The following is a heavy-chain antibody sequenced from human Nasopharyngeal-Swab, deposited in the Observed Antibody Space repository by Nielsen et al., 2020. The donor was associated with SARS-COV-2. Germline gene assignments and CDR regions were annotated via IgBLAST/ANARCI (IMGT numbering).Heavy chain of an antibody. CDR1: GFSLSNARMG. V-gene: IGHV2-5*02. Sequence: SGPTLVKPTETLTLTCTVSGFSLSNARMGVSWIRQPPGKALEWLALIYWGDDKRYSPSLKSRLTITKDTSKNQVVLTMTNMDPVDTATYYCAHRLPLYDGMDVWGQGTTVTVSS. J-gene: IGHJ6*02. CDR3: AHRLPLYDGMDV. CDR2: IYWGDDK. D-gene: IGHD2-8*01.